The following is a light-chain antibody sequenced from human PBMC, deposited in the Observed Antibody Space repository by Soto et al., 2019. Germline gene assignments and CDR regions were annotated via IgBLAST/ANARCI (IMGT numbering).Light chain of an antibody. V-gene: IGKV3-11*01. Sequence: EIVLTQSPATLSLSPGDGATLSCMASQSVSSYLAWYQQKPGQAPRLLIYGASNRATGIPARFSGSGSGTDFTLTISSLEPEDFAVYYCQQRSNWRITFGQGTRLEIK. CDR3: QQRSNWRIT. J-gene: IGKJ5*01. CDR2: GAS. CDR1: QSVSSY.